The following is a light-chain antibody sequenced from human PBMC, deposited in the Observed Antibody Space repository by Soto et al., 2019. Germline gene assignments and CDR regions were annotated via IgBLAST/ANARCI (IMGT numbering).Light chain of an antibody. Sequence: QSVLTQPPSASGTPGQRVTISCSGSSSNIGTNTVNWYKQLPGTAPKLLISSNVQRPSGVPERFSGSKSGTSAYLAISGLRSDDEADYYCAAWDDRLNGRVFGGGTKLTVL. CDR1: SSNIGTNT. CDR2: SNV. V-gene: IGLV1-44*01. J-gene: IGLJ3*02. CDR3: AAWDDRLNGRV.